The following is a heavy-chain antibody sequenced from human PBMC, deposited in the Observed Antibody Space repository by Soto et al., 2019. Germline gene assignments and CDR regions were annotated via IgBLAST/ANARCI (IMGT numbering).Heavy chain of an antibody. Sequence: SETLSLTCTVSAGSISRDYWSWIRQPAGKGLEWIGRIHTSGSTNYNPSLKSRVTMSIDTSKNQFSLKLSSVTAADTAAYYCAKVSGYHYDSSSYLYYYYGMDVWGQGTTVTAPS. J-gene: IGHJ6*02. CDR1: AGSISRDY. CDR2: IHTSGST. V-gene: IGHV4-4*07. D-gene: IGHD3-22*01. CDR3: AKVSGYHYDSSSYLYYYYGMDV.